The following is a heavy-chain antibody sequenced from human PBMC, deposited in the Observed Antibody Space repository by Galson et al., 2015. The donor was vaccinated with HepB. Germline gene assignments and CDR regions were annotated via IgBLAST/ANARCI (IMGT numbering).Heavy chain of an antibody. V-gene: IGHV1-3*01. CDR3: ARGAPSYDFWSAFDY. Sequence: SVKVSCKASGYTFANHGIDWVRQAPGQRLEWMGWIIPGNGNTKYSQKFQGRVTITRDTSASTAYMELSSLTSEDTAVYYCARGAPSYDFWSAFDYWGQGTLVTVSS. D-gene: IGHD3-3*01. J-gene: IGHJ4*02. CDR2: IIPGNGNT. CDR1: GYTFANHG.